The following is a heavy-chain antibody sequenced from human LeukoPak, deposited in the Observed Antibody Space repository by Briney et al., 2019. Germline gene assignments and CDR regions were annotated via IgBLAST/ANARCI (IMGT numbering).Heavy chain of an antibody. Sequence: GGSLRLSCAASGFTFSSYGMHWVRQAPGKGLEWVAVIWYDGSNKYYADSAKGRFTISRDNSKNTLYLQMNSLRAEDTAVYYCARGEVGATVLDYWGQGTLVTVSS. D-gene: IGHD1-26*01. V-gene: IGHV3-33*01. CDR3: ARGEVGATVLDY. CDR2: IWYDGSNK. J-gene: IGHJ4*02. CDR1: GFTFSSYG.